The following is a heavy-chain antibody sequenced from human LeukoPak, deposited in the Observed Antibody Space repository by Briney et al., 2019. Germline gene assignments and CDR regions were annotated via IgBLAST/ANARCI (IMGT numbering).Heavy chain of an antibody. CDR3: ARAPSLPWFGEPYYVGIDV. CDR1: GYTFTGYY. J-gene: IGHJ6*02. CDR2: INPNSGGT. Sequence: EASVKVSCKASGYTFTGYYMHWVRQTPGQGLEWMGWINPNSGGTNYAQKFQGRVTMTRDTSISTAYLELSRLRPDDTAVYYCARAPSLPWFGEPYYVGIDVWGQGATVTVSS. D-gene: IGHD3-10*01. V-gene: IGHV1-2*02.